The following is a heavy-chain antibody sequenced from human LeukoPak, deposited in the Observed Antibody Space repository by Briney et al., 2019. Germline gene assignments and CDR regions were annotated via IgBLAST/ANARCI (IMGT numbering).Heavy chain of an antibody. V-gene: IGHV3-21*01. J-gene: IGHJ4*02. Sequence: PGGSLRLSCAASGFTFSSYSMNWVRQAPGKGLEWVSSISSSSSYIYYADSVKGRFTISRDNAKNSLYLQMNSLRAEDTAVYYCATPSGTSCCYFDYWGQGTLVTVSS. D-gene: IGHD2-2*01. CDR2: ISSSSSYI. CDR3: ATPSGTSCCYFDY. CDR1: GFTFSSYS.